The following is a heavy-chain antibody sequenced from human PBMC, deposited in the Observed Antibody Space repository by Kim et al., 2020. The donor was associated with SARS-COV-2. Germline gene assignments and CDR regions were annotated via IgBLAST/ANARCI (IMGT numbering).Heavy chain of an antibody. J-gene: IGHJ3*02. CDR2: A. D-gene: IGHD2-15*01. Sequence: ANYAQKFQGRVTITADESTSTAYMELSSLRSEDTAVYYCARDIGDAFDIWGQGTMVTVSS. V-gene: IGHV1-69*01. CDR3: ARDIGDAFDI.